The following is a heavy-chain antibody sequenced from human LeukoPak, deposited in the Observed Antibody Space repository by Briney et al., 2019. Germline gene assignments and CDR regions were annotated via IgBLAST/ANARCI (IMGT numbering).Heavy chain of an antibody. V-gene: IGHV3-30*02. CDR2: IRNDGNKK. Sequence: GGSLRPSCVASGFTFSTSGMHWVRQSPGKGLDWVAFIRNDGNKKNYAESVKGRFTISRDNSKNTLYLQMDSLSAEDTAVYYCVKVDTWGQGTLVTVSS. D-gene: IGHD5-18*01. J-gene: IGHJ4*02. CDR3: VKVDT. CDR1: GFTFSTSG.